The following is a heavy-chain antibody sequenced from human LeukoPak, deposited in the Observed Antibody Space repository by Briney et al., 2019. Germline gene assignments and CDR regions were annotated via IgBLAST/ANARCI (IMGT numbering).Heavy chain of an antibody. J-gene: IGHJ4*02. Sequence: GGSLRLSCAASGFTFSSYWMSWVRQAPGKGLEWVALISYDESKKYYADSVRGRFTISRDNSKNTLYLQLNSLRAEDTAVFYCAKDFRIAARGTATDYFDSWGQGTLVTVSS. CDR2: ISYDESKK. CDR3: AKDFRIAARGTATDYFDS. D-gene: IGHD6-13*01. CDR1: GFTFSSYW. V-gene: IGHV3-30*18.